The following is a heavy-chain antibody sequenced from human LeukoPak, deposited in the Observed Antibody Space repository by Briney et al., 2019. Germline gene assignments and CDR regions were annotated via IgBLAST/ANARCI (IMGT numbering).Heavy chain of an antibody. CDR1: GFTFSSYA. CDR3: AKEGTYITMVRGVSDY. D-gene: IGHD3-10*01. V-gene: IGHV3-23*01. Sequence: GSLRLSCAASGFTFSSYAMSWVRQAPGKGLEWVSAISGSGGSTYYADSVKGRFTISRDNSKNTLYLQMNSLRAEDTAVYYCAKEGTYITMVRGVSDYWGQGTLVTVSS. CDR2: ISGSGGST. J-gene: IGHJ4*02.